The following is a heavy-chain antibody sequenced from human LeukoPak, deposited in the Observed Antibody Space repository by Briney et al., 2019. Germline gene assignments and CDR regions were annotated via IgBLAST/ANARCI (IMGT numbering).Heavy chain of an antibody. D-gene: IGHD6-19*01. CDR3: ARTSSSGLVGGYYFDY. CDR2: IHHSGST. CDR1: GGSISRSGYS. J-gene: IGHJ4*02. Sequence: SETLSLTCAVSGGSISRSGYSWSWIRQPPGKGLQWIGSIHHSGSTYYNPSLKSRVTISVDTSKNQFSLKLSSVTAADTAVYYCARTSSSGLVGGYYFDYWGQGTLVTVSS. V-gene: IGHV4-30-2*01.